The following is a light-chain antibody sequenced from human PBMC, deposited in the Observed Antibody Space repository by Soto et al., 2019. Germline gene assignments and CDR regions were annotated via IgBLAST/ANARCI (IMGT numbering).Light chain of an antibody. V-gene: IGKV3-20*01. CDR2: GAS. CDR3: QRYGSSPPHT. Sequence: THSPDSLSVSLCEISTINCNSRRSLIHTSNNKSYLAWYQQKPGQAPRLLISGASSRATGIPERFSGSGSGTDFTLTISRLESEDFAVYYCQRYGSSPPHTFGQGTKVDIK. CDR1: RSLIHTSNNKSY. J-gene: IGKJ2*01.